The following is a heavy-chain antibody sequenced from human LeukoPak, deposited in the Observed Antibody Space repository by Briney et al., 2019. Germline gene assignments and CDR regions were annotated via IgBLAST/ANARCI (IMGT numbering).Heavy chain of an antibody. V-gene: IGHV4-59*08. Sequence: QPSETLSLTCTVSGGSISGYYWSWIRQPPGKGLEWIGYINYSGSTNYNPSLKSRVTISVDTSKKNQFSLKLSSVTAADTAVYYCARRDGDYIFDLWGRGTLVTVSS. CDR3: ARRDGDYIFDL. CDR1: GGSISGYY. J-gene: IGHJ2*01. D-gene: IGHD4-17*01. CDR2: INYSGST.